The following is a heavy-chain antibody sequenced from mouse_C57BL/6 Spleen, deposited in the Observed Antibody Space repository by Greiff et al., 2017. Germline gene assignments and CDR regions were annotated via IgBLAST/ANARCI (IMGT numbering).Heavy chain of an antibody. Sequence: QVQLQQSGPELVKPGASVKISCKASGYAFSSSWMNWVKQRPGKGLEWIGRIYPGDGDTNYNGKFKGKATLTADKSSSTAYMQLSSLTSEDSAVYFCVRGRDLDYWGQGTTLTVSS. J-gene: IGHJ2*01. CDR2: IYPGDGDT. CDR1: GYAFSSSW. CDR3: VRGRDLDY. V-gene: IGHV1-82*01. D-gene: IGHD3-3*01.